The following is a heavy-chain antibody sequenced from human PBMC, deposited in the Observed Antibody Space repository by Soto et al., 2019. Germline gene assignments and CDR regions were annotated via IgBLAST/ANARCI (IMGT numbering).Heavy chain of an antibody. V-gene: IGHV1-2*02. J-gene: IGHJ4*02. D-gene: IGHD1-26*01. CDR2: INPNSGGT. Sequence: GASVKVSCKASGYTFTGYYMHWVRQAPGQGLEWMGWINPNSGGTNYAQKFQGRVTMTRDTSISTAYVELSRLRSDDTAVYYCARELVGATTGFDYWGQGTLVTVSS. CDR3: ARELVGATTGFDY. CDR1: GYTFTGYY.